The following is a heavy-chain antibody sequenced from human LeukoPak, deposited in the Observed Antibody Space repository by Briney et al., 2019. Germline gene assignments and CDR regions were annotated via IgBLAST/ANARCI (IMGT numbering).Heavy chain of an antibody. CDR1: GFTFGSCG. Sequence: GGSLRLSCAASGFTFGSCGMHWVRQAAGKGLEWVAFIRCDGTNEYYADSVKGRFTIARDKSQNTLYLQMNSLRTEDTAVYYCAKTCDSVGYILDCWGQGTIVTVSS. V-gene: IGHV3-30*02. J-gene: IGHJ4*02. CDR3: AKTCDSVGYILDC. D-gene: IGHD5/OR15-5a*01. CDR2: IRCDGTNE.